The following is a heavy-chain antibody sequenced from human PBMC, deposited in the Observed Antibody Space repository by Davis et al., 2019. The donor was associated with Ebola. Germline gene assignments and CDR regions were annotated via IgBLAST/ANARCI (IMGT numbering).Heavy chain of an antibody. CDR3: ARGEGAPDF. CDR2: INPNDGRT. V-gene: IGHV1-46*01. D-gene: IGHD1-26*01. J-gene: IGHJ4*02. CDR1: GYTFTNYY. Sequence: AASVKVSCKASGYTFTNYYMHWVRQAPGQGLEWMGMINPNDGRTIYAQKLQDRVTMTTDTSTTTVFMELRSLRSDDTAVYWCARGEGAPDFWGQGTLVTVSS.